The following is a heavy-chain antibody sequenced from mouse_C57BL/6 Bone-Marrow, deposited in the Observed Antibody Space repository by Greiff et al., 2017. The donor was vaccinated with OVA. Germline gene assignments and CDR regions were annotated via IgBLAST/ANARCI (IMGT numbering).Heavy chain of an antibody. Sequence: VQLQQSGAELAKPGASVKLSCKASGYTFTSYWMHWVKQRPGQGLEWIGYINPSSGYTKYNQKFKDKATLTAGKSSSTAYMQLSSLTYEDSAVYYCARNSLRRRYYYAMDYWGQGTSVTVSS. J-gene: IGHJ4*01. CDR3: ARNSLRRRYYYAMDY. CDR2: INPSSGYT. CDR1: GYTFTSYW. V-gene: IGHV1-7*01. D-gene: IGHD2-12*01.